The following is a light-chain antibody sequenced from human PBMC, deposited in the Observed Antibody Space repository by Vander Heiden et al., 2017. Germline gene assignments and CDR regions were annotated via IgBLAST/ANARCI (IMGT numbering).Light chain of an antibody. CDR1: QSINSY. CDR3: QQSDSTPPNT. CDR2: AAS. Sequence: DIQMTQSPSSLSASVGDRVTITCRASQSINSYLNWYQQKPGKAPNLLIYAASSLQSGVPSRFSGSGYGTDFTLTISSRQPEDFAAYYCQQSDSTPPNTFGQGTKLEIK. V-gene: IGKV1-39*01. J-gene: IGKJ2*01.